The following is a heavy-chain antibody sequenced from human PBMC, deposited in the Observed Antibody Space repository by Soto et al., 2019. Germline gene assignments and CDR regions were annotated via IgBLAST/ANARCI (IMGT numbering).Heavy chain of an antibody. J-gene: IGHJ6*02. V-gene: IGHV3-30*03. CDR3: ASLGYSSGWSLVYYYYYGMDV. CDR2: ISYDGSNK. Sequence: GGSLRLSCAASGFTFSSYGMHWVRQAPGKGLEWVAVISYDGSNKYYADSVKGRFTISRDNSKNTLYLQMNSLRAEDTAVYYCASLGYSSGWSLVYYYYYGMDVWAQGTTVPVSS. CDR1: GFTFSSYG. D-gene: IGHD6-19*01.